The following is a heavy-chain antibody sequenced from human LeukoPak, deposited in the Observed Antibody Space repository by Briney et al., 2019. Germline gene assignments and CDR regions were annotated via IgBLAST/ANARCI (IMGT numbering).Heavy chain of an antibody. V-gene: IGHV3-66*01. Sequence: GGSLRLSCAASGFTVSSNYMSWVRQAPGKGLEWVSVIYSGGSTYYADSVKGRFTISRDNSKDTLYLQMNSLRAEDTAVYYCARDKRGYYYGMDVWGQGTTVTVSS. CDR1: GFTVSSNY. J-gene: IGHJ6*02. CDR2: IYSGGST. CDR3: ARDKRGYYYGMDV.